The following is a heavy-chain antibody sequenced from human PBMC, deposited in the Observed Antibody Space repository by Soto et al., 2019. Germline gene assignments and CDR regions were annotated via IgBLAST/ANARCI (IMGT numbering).Heavy chain of an antibody. Sequence: QVQLVQSGPEVKKPGSSVKVSCTVSGGIFSNFAVSWVRQAPGQGLEWMGGIIPILATPKYAQKFQGRVTIAAVKNIAYMELSSLTSEDTAVYYCARVGSRDAYNYVLDKWGQGTLVTVSS. J-gene: IGHJ4*02. V-gene: IGHV1-69*06. CDR2: IIPILATP. CDR3: ARVGSRDAYNYVLDK. CDR1: GGIFSNFA. D-gene: IGHD5-18*01.